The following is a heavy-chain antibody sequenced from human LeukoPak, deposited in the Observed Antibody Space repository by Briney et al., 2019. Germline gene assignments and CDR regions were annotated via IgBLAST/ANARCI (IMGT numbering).Heavy chain of an antibody. V-gene: IGHV4-61*05. Sequence: PSETLSLTCTVSGGSISSSSYYWGWIRQTPGMRLEWIGYTSYSRTTIYNSYFKGRATMSIDTSKNQLYLNLTSVTATDTAVYYCAKLGHSDGWYLGAFDIWGQGTTVIVSS. CDR3: AKLGHSDGWYLGAFDI. CDR1: GGSISSSSYY. J-gene: IGHJ3*02. CDR2: TSYSRTT. D-gene: IGHD6-19*01.